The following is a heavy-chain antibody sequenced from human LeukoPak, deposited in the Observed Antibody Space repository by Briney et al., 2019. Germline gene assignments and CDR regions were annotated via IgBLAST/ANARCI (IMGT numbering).Heavy chain of an antibody. D-gene: IGHD5-18*01. CDR1: GFTFDDYA. CDR2: ISWNSGSI. V-gene: IGHV3-9*01. CDR3: ARSPGYSYHDY. J-gene: IGHJ4*02. Sequence: GGSLRLSCDSSGFTFDDYAMHWVRQAPGKGLEWDSGISWNSGSIGYADSVKGRFTISRDNAKNSLYLQMNSLSAEDTAVYYCARSPGYSYHDYWGQGTLVTVSS.